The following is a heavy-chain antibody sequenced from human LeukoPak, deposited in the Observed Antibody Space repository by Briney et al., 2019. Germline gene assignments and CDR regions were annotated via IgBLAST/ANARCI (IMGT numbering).Heavy chain of an antibody. D-gene: IGHD4-23*01. CDR2: FYYTGST. CDR3: ARGGNALDY. J-gene: IGHJ4*02. V-gene: IGHV4-59*01. Sequence: SGTPSLTCTVSGGSISTYYWSWIRQPPGKGLDWIGSFYYTGSTNYSPSLRSRVTISLDTSKNQISLRLSSVTAADTAVYYCARGGNALDYWGQGTLVTVSS. CDR1: GGSISTYY.